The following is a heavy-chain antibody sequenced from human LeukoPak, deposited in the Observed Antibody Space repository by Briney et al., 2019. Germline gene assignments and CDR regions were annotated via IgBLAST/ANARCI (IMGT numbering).Heavy chain of an antibody. D-gene: IGHD7-27*01. J-gene: IGHJ4*02. CDR1: GVSIRSYF. CDR2: LHYSGGT. V-gene: IGHV4-59*01. Sequence: PSETLSLTCTVSGVSIRSYFWSWIRRSPGKGLQWIGYLHYSGGTTYDPSLKSRVTISGDTSKNQFSLKLTSVTAADTAMYFCARDVWGHDYWGQGILVTVSS. CDR3: ARDVWGHDY.